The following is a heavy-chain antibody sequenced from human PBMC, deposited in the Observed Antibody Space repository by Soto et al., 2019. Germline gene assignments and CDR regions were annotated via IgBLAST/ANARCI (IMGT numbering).Heavy chain of an antibody. CDR2: INAGNGNT. CDR3: ARLSGRAVTTTFRWYYFDY. V-gene: IGHV1-3*01. J-gene: IGHJ4*02. Sequence: ASVKVSCKASGYTFTSYAMHWVRQAPGQRLEWMGRINAGNGNTKYSQKFQGRVTITRDTSASTAYMELSSLRSEDTAVYYCARLSGRAVTTTFRWYYFDYWGQGTLVTVSS. CDR1: GYTFTSYA. D-gene: IGHD4-17*01.